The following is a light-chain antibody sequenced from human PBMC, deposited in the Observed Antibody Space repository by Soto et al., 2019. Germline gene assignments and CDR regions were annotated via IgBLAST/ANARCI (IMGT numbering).Light chain of an antibody. CDR2: DVS. Sequence: QSVLTQPRSVSGSPGQSVTISCTGTSSDVGGYNYVSWYQHHPGKAPKLMIYDVSKRPSGVPDRFSGSKSGNTASLTISGLQAEDEADDYCCSYAGSYIPYVFGTGTKLTVL. CDR1: SSDVGGYNY. V-gene: IGLV2-11*01. CDR3: CSYAGSYIPYV. J-gene: IGLJ1*01.